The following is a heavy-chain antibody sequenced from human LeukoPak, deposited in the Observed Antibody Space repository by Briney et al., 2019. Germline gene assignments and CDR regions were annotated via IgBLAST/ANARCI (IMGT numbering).Heavy chain of an antibody. D-gene: IGHD1-14*01. V-gene: IGHV3-9*01. Sequence: PGGSLRLSCAASGFTFDDYAMHWVRQAPGKGLEWVSGISWNSGSIGYADSVKGRFTISRDNAKNSLYLQMNSLRAEDTALYYCAKDIATGNRLYYFGYWGQGTLVTVSS. J-gene: IGHJ4*02. CDR1: GFTFDDYA. CDR2: ISWNSGSI. CDR3: AKDIATGNRLYYFGY.